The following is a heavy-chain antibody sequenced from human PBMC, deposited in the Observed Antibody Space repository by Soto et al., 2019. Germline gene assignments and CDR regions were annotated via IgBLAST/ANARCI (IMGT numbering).Heavy chain of an antibody. Sequence: GGSLRLSCVASGVIFSSYGMHWVRQAPGKGREWVAVVWFDGSNEFYADSVKGRFTISRDNSKKTLFLQMNSLRAEDTAVYYCAKMVGVSVAAAGFDLWGQGTLVTVSS. D-gene: IGHD6-13*01. J-gene: IGHJ4*02. CDR1: GVIFSSYG. CDR2: VWFDGSNE. V-gene: IGHV3-33*06. CDR3: AKMVGVSVAAAGFDL.